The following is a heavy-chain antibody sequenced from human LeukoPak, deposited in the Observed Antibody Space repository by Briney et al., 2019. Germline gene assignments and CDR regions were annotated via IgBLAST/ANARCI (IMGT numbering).Heavy chain of an antibody. CDR2: IYIEGYT. CDR1: GFTFRGNH. CDR3: VRDPRDGYGHFDY. V-gene: IGHV3-66*01. J-gene: IGHJ4*02. Sequence: GGSLRLSCVVSGFTFRGNHISWVRQAPGKGPEWVSVIYIEGYTYYADSVKGRFTISRDNSKNTVYLQMNSLKPEDTAVYYCVRDPRDGYGHFDYWGQGTLVTVSS. D-gene: IGHD5-24*01.